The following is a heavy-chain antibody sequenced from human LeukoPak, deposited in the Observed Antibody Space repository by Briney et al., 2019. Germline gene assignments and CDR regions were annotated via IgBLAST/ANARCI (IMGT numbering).Heavy chain of an antibody. CDR3: AKGDRIVGAKRGMDV. D-gene: IGHD1-26*01. J-gene: IGHJ6*02. V-gene: IGHV3-30*18. CDR1: GLTFSTFD. Sequence: GGSLRLSCAPSGLTFSTFDMHWVRQAPGKGLEWVAVMSYDGSTKYYADSVKGRFTISRDNSKNTLYLQMNSLRAEDTAVYYCAKGDRIVGAKRGMDVWGQGTTVTVSS. CDR2: MSYDGSTK.